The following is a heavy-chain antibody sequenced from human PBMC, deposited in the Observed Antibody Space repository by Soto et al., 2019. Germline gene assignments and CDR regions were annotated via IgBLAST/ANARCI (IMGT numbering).Heavy chain of an antibody. V-gene: IGHV4-38-2*01. Sequence: QVQLQESGPRLVKPSETLSLTCAVSGYSITSSTFWGWIRQPPGKGLEWIGSIHLVGTTYYDPSLKSRVTILLDTSRNEFSLKLSSVTAADTAVYYCARPRPNFGAVDSWGQGALVTVST. CDR1: GYSITSSTF. CDR3: ARPRPNFGAVDS. D-gene: IGHD3-10*01. J-gene: IGHJ4*02. CDR2: IHLVGTT.